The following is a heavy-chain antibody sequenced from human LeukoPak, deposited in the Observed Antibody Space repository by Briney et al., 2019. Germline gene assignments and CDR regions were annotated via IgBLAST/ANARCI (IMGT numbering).Heavy chain of an antibody. J-gene: IGHJ4*02. D-gene: IGHD6-13*01. CDR2: ISYDASNK. CDR3: ARDLYRGGSWYDMDY. V-gene: IGHV3-30*03. Sequence: GGSLRLSCAASGFTFSGYVMHWVRQAPGKGLEWVAVISYDASNKHYADSVKGRFTISRDNSKNTLYLQMNSLRAEDTAVYNCARDLYRGGSWYDMDYWGQGTLVTVSS. CDR1: GFTFSGYV.